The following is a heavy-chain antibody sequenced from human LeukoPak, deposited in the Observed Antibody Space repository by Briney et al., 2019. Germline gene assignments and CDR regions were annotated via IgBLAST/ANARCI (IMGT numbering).Heavy chain of an antibody. CDR1: GYFIRSGFY. Sequence: SETLSLTCTVSGYFIRSGFYWGWIRQPPGKGLEWIGSFYHSGSTYYNPSLESRVTISLDTSKNQLSLKLTSVTAADTAVYYCARGRLRSLIYYYYYMDVWGKGTTVTVSS. CDR2: FYHSGST. D-gene: IGHD5-12*01. J-gene: IGHJ6*03. V-gene: IGHV4-38-2*02. CDR3: ARGRLRSLIYYYYYMDV.